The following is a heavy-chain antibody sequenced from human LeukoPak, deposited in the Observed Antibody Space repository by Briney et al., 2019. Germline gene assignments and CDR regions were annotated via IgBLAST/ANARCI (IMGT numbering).Heavy chain of an antibody. CDR1: GFNFDDYG. CDR2: INWNGGST. CDR3: ARDAPGIVGAPGGGT. J-gene: IGHJ5*02. Sequence: GGSLRLSCAASGFNFDDYGMSWVRQAPGKGLERGSGINWNGGSTGYADSVKGRFIISRDNTKNSLYLQMNSLRAEDTAFYYCARDAPGIVGAPGGGTWGQGTLVTVSS. D-gene: IGHD1-26*01. V-gene: IGHV3-20*04.